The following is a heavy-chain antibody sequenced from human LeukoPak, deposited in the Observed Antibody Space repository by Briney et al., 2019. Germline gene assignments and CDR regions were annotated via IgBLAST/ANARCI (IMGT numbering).Heavy chain of an antibody. J-gene: IGHJ6*03. V-gene: IGHV4-4*07. Sequence: SETLSLTCTVSGGSISSYYWSWIRQPAGKGLEWIGRIYTSGSTNYNPSLKSRVTMSVDTSKNQFSLKLSSVTAADTAVYYCARAGYCSGGSCYPRYYYMDVWGKGTTVTISS. CDR2: IYTSGST. CDR3: ARAGYCSGGSCYPRYYYMDV. D-gene: IGHD2-15*01. CDR1: GGSISSYY.